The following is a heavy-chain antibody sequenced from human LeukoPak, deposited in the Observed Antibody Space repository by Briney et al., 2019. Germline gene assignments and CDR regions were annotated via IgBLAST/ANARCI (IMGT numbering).Heavy chain of an antibody. CDR1: GYTFDTYG. J-gene: IGHJ3*02. Sequence: GASVKVSCKASGYTFDTYGISWVRQAPGQGLGWMGWTSGYNGHTKYAQKFHDRVTLTTDTSTSTAYMEMRSLRSDDTAVYYCARIQSAGTSDAFDIWGQGTMLTVS. D-gene: IGHD3-10*01. CDR2: TSGYNGHT. V-gene: IGHV1-18*01. CDR3: ARIQSAGTSDAFDI.